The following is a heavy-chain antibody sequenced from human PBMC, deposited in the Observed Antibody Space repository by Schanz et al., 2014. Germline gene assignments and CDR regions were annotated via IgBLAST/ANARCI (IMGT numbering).Heavy chain of an antibody. CDR2: ITNKPNNYNT. CDR3: VRLDVHDY. Sequence: EVQLLESGGGLVRPGGSLRLSCAASGFTFSNYAMGWVRQAPGKGLEWVGRITNKPNNYNTEYAASVKGRFTISRDDSRNSLYLQMSSLKTEDTAVYYCVRLDVHDYWGQGTLVTVSA. V-gene: IGHV3-72*01. CDR1: GFTFSNYA. D-gene: IGHD3-16*01. J-gene: IGHJ4*02.